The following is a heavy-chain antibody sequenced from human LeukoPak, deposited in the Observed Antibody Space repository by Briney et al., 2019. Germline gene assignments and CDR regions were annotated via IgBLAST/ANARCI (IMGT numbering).Heavy chain of an antibody. CDR1: GFIFSSYW. CDR2: IKQDGSER. CDR3: ARRGRLLNWFDP. D-gene: IGHD1-26*01. J-gene: IGHJ5*02. Sequence: GGSLRLSCAASGFIFSSYWMSWVRQAPGKGLEWMANIKQDGSERYYVDSVKGRFTISRDNAKNSLYLQMNSLRAEDTAVYYCARRGRLLNWFDPWGQGTLVTVSS. V-gene: IGHV3-7*01.